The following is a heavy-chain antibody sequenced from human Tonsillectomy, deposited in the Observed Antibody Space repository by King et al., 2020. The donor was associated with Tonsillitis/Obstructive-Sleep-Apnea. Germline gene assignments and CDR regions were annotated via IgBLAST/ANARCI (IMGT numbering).Heavy chain of an antibody. CDR2: INHSGST. V-gene: IGHV4-34*01. D-gene: IGHD4-17*01. CDR3: AREILVTTVRGDAYVI. J-gene: IGHJ3*02. CDR1: GGSFSGYY. Sequence: VQLQQWGAGLLKPSETLSLTCAVYGGSFSGYYWSWIRQPPGKGLEWIGEINHSGSTNYNPSLKSRVTISVDTSKNQFSLKLSSVTAADTAVYYCAREILVTTVRGDAYVIWGQGTMFTVSS.